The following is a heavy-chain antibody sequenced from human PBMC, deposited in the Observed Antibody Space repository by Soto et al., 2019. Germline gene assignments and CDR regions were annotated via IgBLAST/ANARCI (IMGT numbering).Heavy chain of an antibody. D-gene: IGHD3-22*01. V-gene: IGHV1-8*01. Sequence: ASVKVSCKASGYTFTSYDINWVRQATGQGLEWMGWMNPNSGNTGYAQKFQGRVTMTRNTSISTAYMELSSLRSEDTAVYYCARTGIDYYDRSGYQRGYWFDPWGQGTLVTAPQ. CDR1: GYTFTSYD. CDR2: MNPNSGNT. J-gene: IGHJ5*02. CDR3: ARTGIDYYDRSGYQRGYWFDP.